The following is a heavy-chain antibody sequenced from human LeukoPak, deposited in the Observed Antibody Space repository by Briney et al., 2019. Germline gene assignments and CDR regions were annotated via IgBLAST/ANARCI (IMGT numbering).Heavy chain of an antibody. CDR1: GYTFTSYD. Sequence: GASVKVSCKASGYTFTSYDINWVRQATGQGLEWMGWMNPNSGNTGYAQKFQGRVTKTRNTSISTAYMELSSLRSEDTAVYYCARDPDYYGSGPPDVWGKGTTVTVSS. D-gene: IGHD3-10*01. CDR3: ARDPDYYGSGPPDV. CDR2: MNPNSGNT. V-gene: IGHV1-8*01. J-gene: IGHJ6*04.